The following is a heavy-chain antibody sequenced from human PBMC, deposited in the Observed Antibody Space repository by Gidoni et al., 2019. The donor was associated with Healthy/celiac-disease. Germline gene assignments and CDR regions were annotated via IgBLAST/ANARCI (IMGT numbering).Heavy chain of an antibody. J-gene: IGHJ4*02. V-gene: IGHV1-2*02. D-gene: IGHD3-10*01. CDR2: SNPNSGGT. CDR3: AREVYGTGSYDLDY. Sequence: VRQAPGQGLEWMGWSNPNSGGTNYAQKFQGRVTMTRDTSISTAYMELSRLRSDDTAVYDCAREVYGTGSYDLDYWGQGTLVTVSS.